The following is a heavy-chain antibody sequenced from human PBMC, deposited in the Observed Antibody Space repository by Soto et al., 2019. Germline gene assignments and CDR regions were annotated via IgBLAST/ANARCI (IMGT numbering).Heavy chain of an antibody. CDR1: GGSISSSSYY. CDR2: IYYSGSI. J-gene: IGHJ5*02. CDR3: ARQSSGWYNWFDP. D-gene: IGHD6-19*01. Sequence: SETLSLTCSVSGGSISSSSYYWGWIRQPPGKGLEWIGSIYYSGSIDYNPSLKSRVTISVDTSKNQFSLKLSSVTAAETAVYYCARQSSGWYNWFDPWGQGTLVTVSS. V-gene: IGHV4-39*01.